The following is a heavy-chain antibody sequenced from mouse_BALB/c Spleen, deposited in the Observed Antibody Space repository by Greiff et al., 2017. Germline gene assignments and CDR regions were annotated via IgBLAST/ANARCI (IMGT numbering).Heavy chain of an antibody. Sequence: EVKVVESGGGLVKPGGSLKLSCAASGFTFSSYAMSWVRQTPEKRLEWVASISSGGSTYYPDSVKGRFTISRDNARNILYLQMSSLRSEDTAMYYCAREGGNYYFDYWGQGTTLTVSS. V-gene: IGHV5-6-5*01. CDR3: AREGGNYYFDY. CDR2: ISSGGST. D-gene: IGHD2-1*01. J-gene: IGHJ2*01. CDR1: GFTFSSYA.